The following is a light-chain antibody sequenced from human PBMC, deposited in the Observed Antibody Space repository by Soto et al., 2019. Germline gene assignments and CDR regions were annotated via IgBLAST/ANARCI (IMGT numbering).Light chain of an antibody. CDR3: QQYSKSRLT. J-gene: IGKJ1*01. V-gene: IGKV3-20*01. Sequence: EVVLTQSPCTLGLYRGWRATLACSSSQTVSSSFLAWYQQTPGQAPRLLIYAASSRATGIPDRFSGSGSGTDFTLTISRREPEDFAVYYCQQYSKSRLTFGQGTRVDI. CDR1: QTVSSSF. CDR2: AAS.